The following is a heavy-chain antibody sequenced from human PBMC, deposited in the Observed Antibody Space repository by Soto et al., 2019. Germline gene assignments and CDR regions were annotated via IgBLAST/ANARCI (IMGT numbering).Heavy chain of an antibody. CDR1: ADSIRNSDYY. V-gene: IGHV4-30-4*01. Sequence: SETLSLTSTVSADSIRNSDYYCNCIRQSPGKGLEWIASIGYSGSTYYNPSLKSRVVISADTCENLCSLKLRSVTPADNALYFCGRDGPSDYGFDVWGQATTVTVSS. CDR2: IGYSGST. CDR3: GRDGPSDYGFDV. J-gene: IGHJ6*02.